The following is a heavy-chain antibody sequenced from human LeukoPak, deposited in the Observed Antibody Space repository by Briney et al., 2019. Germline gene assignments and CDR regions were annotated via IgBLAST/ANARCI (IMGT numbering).Heavy chain of an antibody. CDR1: GYTFTIYG. V-gene: IGHV1-18*01. CDR3: ARFSLRFLEWLPRFDY. Sequence: ASVKVSCKASGYTFTIYGISWVRQAPGQGLEWMRWISAYNGNTNYAQKLQGRVTMTTDTSTSTAYMELRSLRSDDTAVYYCARFSLRFLEWLPRFDYWGQGTLVTVSS. CDR2: ISAYNGNT. J-gene: IGHJ4*02. D-gene: IGHD3-3*01.